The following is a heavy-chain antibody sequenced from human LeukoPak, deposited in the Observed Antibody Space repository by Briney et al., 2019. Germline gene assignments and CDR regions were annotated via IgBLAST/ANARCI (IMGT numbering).Heavy chain of an antibody. CDR1: GFTFSYYA. J-gene: IGHJ4*02. D-gene: IGHD3-10*01. CDR3: TKDQRGYGRIVDY. CDR2: ISGSGSST. V-gene: IGHV3-23*01. Sequence: GGSLRLSCAASGFTFSYYAMSWVRRAPGKGLEWVSSISGSGSSTYYADSVKGRFTISRDNSKNTLYLQMNSLRAEDTVVYYCTKDQRGYGRIVDYWGQGTLVTISS.